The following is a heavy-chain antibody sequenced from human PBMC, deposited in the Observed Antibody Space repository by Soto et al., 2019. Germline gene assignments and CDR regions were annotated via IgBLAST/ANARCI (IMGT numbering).Heavy chain of an antibody. CDR1: GYTFTSYY. Sequence: ASVKVSCKASGYTFTSYYMHWVRQAPGQGLEWMGIINPSGGSTSYAQKFQGRVTMTRDTSTSTVYMELSSLRSEGTAVYYCARSMVRGVTHYYYYGMDVWGQGTTVTVSS. J-gene: IGHJ6*02. CDR2: INPSGGST. CDR3: ARSMVRGVTHYYYYGMDV. V-gene: IGHV1-46*01. D-gene: IGHD3-10*01.